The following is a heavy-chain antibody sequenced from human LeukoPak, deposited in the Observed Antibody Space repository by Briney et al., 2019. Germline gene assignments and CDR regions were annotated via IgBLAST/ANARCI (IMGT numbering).Heavy chain of an antibody. J-gene: IGHJ5*02. V-gene: IGHV4-39*07. CDR2: IYYSGTT. CDR1: GGSISTSTY. CDR3: ARAYCSGVTCYHSRGWFDP. D-gene: IGHD2-15*01. Sequence: PSETLSLTCTVSGGSISTSTYWGWIRQPPGKGLEWVGNIYYSGTTYYNPSLKSRVTISVDTSKNQFSLKLSSVTAADTAVYYCARAYCSGVTCYHSRGWFDPWGQGTLVTVSS.